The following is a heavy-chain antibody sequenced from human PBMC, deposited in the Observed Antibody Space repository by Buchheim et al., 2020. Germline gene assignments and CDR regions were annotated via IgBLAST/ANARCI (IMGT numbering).Heavy chain of an antibody. J-gene: IGHJ4*02. CDR1: EFRFYNYA. V-gene: IGHV3-23*01. D-gene: IGHD3-16*01. Sequence: EEQLLESGGGLVQPGGSLRLSCTASEFRFYNYAMNWVRQAPGKGLEWVSAIAGGGSAKYYADSVKGRFTISRDNSKKTLYLQMNSLRDYDAAVYYFARHWAGQSLTPGDCWGQGTL. CDR3: ARHWAGQSLTPGDC. CDR2: IAGGGSAK.